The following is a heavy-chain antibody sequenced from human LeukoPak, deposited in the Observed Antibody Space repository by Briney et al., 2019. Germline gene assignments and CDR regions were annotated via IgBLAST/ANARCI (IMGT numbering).Heavy chain of an antibody. D-gene: IGHD7-27*01. J-gene: IGHJ4*02. V-gene: IGHV4-59*01. CDR1: GGSITSYY. CDR2: LYYSGNT. CDR3: ARGSSWGFGPRESDY. Sequence: SETLSLTCSVSGGSITSYYWNWIRQPPGKGLEWIGYLYYSGNTNYNPSLKSRVTISVDTSKNQFSLHLSSVTPADTAVYYCARGSSWGFGPRESDYWGQGTLLTVSS.